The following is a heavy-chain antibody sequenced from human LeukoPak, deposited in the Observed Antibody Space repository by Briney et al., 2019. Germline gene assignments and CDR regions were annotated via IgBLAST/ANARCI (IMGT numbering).Heavy chain of an antibody. J-gene: IGHJ4*02. CDR3: ATGELWLQN. Sequence: SETLSLTCTVSGGSISSGGYYWSWIRQHPGKGLEWIGYTYNDGSTFYNPSLKSRVTISVDTSKNQCSLKLSSVTAADTAVYYCATGELWLQNWGQGTLVTVSS. V-gene: IGHV4-31*03. CDR1: GGSISSGGYY. D-gene: IGHD3-16*02. CDR2: TYNDGST.